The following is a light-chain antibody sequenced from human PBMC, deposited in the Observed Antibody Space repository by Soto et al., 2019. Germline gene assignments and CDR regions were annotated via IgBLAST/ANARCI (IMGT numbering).Light chain of an antibody. CDR2: GVT. J-gene: IGLJ1*01. V-gene: IGLV2-14*03. CDR1: SSDIGSYNY. CDR3: CSYTTTTAYV. Sequence: QSALTQPASVSGSPGQSITISCTGTSSDIGSYNYISWYQQYPDKGPKLMIYGVTNRPSGVSNRFSGSKSGYTASLTISGLQAEDEADYYCCSYTTTTAYVFGTGTKITVL.